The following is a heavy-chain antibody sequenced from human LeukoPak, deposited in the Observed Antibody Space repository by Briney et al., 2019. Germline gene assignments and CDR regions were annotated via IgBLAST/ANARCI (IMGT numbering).Heavy chain of an antibody. CDR2: IIPILGIA. CDR3: ARARGVPYGMDV. Sequence: SVKVSCKASGGTFSSYAISWVRQAPGQGLEGMGRIIPILGIANYAQKFQGRVTITADKSTSTAYMELSSLRSEDTAVYYCARARGVPYGMDVWGQGTTVTVSS. V-gene: IGHV1-69*04. J-gene: IGHJ6*02. CDR1: GGTFSSYA. D-gene: IGHD3-10*01.